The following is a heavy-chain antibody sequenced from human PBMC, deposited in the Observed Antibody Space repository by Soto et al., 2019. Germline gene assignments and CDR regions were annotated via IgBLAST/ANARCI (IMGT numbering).Heavy chain of an antibody. CDR2: ISHHGLKE. V-gene: IGHV3-30*18. CDR3: AKDWVGGSNKYYFEY. J-gene: IGHJ4*02. D-gene: IGHD1-26*01. Sequence: GGSLRLSCVASGFTFRDYGMHWVRQAPGKGLEWVAGISHHGLKEHYADSVKGRFTISRDNSKKTVYLQLNSLRGDDTAVYYCAKDWVGGSNKYYFEYWGQGTLVTVSS. CDR1: GFTFRDYG.